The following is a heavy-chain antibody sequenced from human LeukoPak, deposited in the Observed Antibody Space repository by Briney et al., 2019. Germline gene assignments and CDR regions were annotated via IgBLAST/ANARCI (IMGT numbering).Heavy chain of an antibody. V-gene: IGHV4-4*07. Sequence: SETLSLTCTVSGGSISSYYWSWIRQPAGKGLEWIGRIYTSGSTNYNPSLKSRVTMSVDTSKNQFSLRLSSVTAADTAVYYCARDLRGIAVAAISPPFDYWGQGTLVTVSS. CDR2: IYTSGST. CDR3: ARDLRGIAVAAISPPFDY. CDR1: GGSISSYY. J-gene: IGHJ4*02. D-gene: IGHD6-19*01.